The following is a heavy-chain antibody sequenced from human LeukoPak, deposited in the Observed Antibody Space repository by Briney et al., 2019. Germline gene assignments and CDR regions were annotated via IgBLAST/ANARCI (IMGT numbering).Heavy chain of an antibody. CDR3: ARGGEVGEYSYGFDY. Sequence: SETLSLTCAVYGGSFSGYYWSWIRQPPGKGLELIGEINHSGSTNYNPSLKGRVTISVDTSKNQFSMKMSSVTAADTAVYYCARGGEVGEYSYGFDYWGQGTLVTVSS. J-gene: IGHJ4*02. V-gene: IGHV4-34*01. CDR2: INHSGST. CDR1: GGSFSGYY. D-gene: IGHD5-18*01.